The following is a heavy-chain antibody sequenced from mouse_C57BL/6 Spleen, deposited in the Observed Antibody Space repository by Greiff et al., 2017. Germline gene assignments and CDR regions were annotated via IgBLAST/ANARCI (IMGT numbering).Heavy chain of an antibody. J-gene: IGHJ3*01. CDR3: ARHENWDVWFAY. CDR1: GYTFTEYT. CDR2: FYPGSGSI. D-gene: IGHD4-1*01. Sequence: QVQLQQSAAELVKPGASVRLSCKASGYTFTEYTVHWVKQRSGQGLEWIGWFYPGSGSIKYNEKFKDKATLTADKSSSTVYMELSGLTSEDSAVYFCARHENWDVWFAYWGQGTLVTVSA. V-gene: IGHV1-62-2*01.